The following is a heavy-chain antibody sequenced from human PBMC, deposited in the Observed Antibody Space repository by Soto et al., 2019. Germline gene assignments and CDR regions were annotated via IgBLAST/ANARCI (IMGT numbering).Heavy chain of an antibody. CDR1: GYTFTSYY. D-gene: IGHD2-15*01. V-gene: IGHV1-46*03. CDR3: ARDHRTKYCSGGSCYSGYYYYYMDV. CDR2: INPSGGST. J-gene: IGHJ6*03. Sequence: ASVKVSCKASGYTFTSYYMHWVQQAPGQGLEWMGIINPSGGSTSYAQKFQGRVTMTRDTSTSAVYMELSSLRSEDTAVYYCARDHRTKYCSGGSCYSGYYYYYMDVWGKGTTVTVSS.